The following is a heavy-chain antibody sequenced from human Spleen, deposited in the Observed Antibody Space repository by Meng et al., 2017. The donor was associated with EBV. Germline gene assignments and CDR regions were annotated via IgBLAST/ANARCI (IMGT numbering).Heavy chain of an antibody. CDR3: ARDQRVASAIDY. J-gene: IGHJ4*02. Sequence: HLGQSGAEVKKPGASVKVSCKTSGYTFDNTAISWVRQAPGQGLEWMGWIIPYNGDTNYAENFQGRVTLTTDTSTTTAYMELRSLRSDDTAVYYCARDQRVASAIDYWGQGTLVTVSS. V-gene: IGHV1-18*01. CDR1: GYTFDNTA. CDR2: IIPYNGDT. D-gene: IGHD3-3*01.